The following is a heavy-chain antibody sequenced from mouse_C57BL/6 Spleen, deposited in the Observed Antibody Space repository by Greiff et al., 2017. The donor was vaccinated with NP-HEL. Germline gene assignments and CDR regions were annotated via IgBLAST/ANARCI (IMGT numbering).Heavy chain of an antibody. CDR3: ARLGWAY. Sequence: VQLQQSGPELVKPGASVKISCKASGYTFTDYYMNWVKQSHGKSLEWIGDINPNNGGTSYNQKFKGKATLTVDKSSSTAYMELRSLTSEDSAVYYCARLGWAYWGQGTTLTVSS. D-gene: IGHD1-1*02. CDR2: INPNNGGT. J-gene: IGHJ2*01. CDR1: GYTFTDYY. V-gene: IGHV1-26*01.